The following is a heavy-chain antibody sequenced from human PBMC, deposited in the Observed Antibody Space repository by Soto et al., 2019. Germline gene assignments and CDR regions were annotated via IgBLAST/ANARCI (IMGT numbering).Heavy chain of an antibody. J-gene: IGHJ4*02. CDR2: ISYSGST. CDR3: AMGSGSYYAY. V-gene: IGHV4-61*01. CDR1: GASVSSGNYY. D-gene: IGHD1-26*01. Sequence: QVQLQQSGPGLVKPSATLSLTCTVSGASVSSGNYYWSWIRQPPGTGLACIGYISYSGSTSYNPCLKGIVTIVIETGQNKASLKLSFVPAADTAVYYCAMGSGSYYAYWGQGTLVTVSS.